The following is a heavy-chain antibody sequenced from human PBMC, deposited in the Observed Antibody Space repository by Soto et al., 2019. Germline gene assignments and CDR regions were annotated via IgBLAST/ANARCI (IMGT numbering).Heavy chain of an antibody. Sequence: PAEMGITWCGDSVSFTVVYGSLNHQPPGKGLEWIGEINHSGSTNYNPSLKSRVTISVDTSKNQFSLKLSSVTAADAAVYYCARGGGKRARIRNYYLDVWGKGNTVTLS. J-gene: IGHJ6*03. CDR2: INHSGST. D-gene: IGHD5-12*01. V-gene: IGHV4-34*01. CDR3: ARGGGKRARIRNYYLDV. CDR1: SVSFTVVY.